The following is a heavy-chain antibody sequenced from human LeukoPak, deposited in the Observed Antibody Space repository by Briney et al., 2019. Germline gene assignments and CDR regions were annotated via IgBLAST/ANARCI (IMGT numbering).Heavy chain of an antibody. D-gene: IGHD5-24*01. CDR2: INHSGST. Sequence: SETLSLTCAVYGGSFSGYSWGWIRQPPGKGLEWIGEINHSGSTTYNPSLKSRVTISVETSQNQFSLKLSSVTAADTAVYYCARGFGSVMATVPSLDYWGQGTLVTVSS. V-gene: IGHV4-34*01. CDR3: ARGFGSVMATVPSLDY. J-gene: IGHJ4*02. CDR1: GGSFSGYS.